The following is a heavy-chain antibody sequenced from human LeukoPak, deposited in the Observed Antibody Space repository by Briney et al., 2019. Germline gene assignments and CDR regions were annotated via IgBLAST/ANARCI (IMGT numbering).Heavy chain of an antibody. CDR3: AREGGFYRPLDY. Sequence: SETLSLTCSVSGGSVINTNWWTWVRQPPGKGLEWIGEVHLDGRTNYNPSLESRLTMSVDVSENQVSLKLTSVTAADTAVYYCAREGGFYRPLDYSGQGTLVTVSS. CDR2: VHLDGRT. D-gene: IGHD3-3*01. J-gene: IGHJ4*02. CDR1: GGSVINTNW. V-gene: IGHV4-4*02.